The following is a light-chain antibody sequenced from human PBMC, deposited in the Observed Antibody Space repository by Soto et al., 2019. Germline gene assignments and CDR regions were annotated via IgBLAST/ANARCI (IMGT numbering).Light chain of an antibody. V-gene: IGLV2-8*01. J-gene: IGLJ2*01. CDR3: TSYAGSNIPVL. Sequence: QSALTQPPSASGSPGQSVTISCTGTSSDVGGYNFVSWYQQHPGKAPKLMIYDVTERPSGVPDRFSGSKSGNTASLTVSGXXXXXXXXYYCTSYAGSNIPVLFGGGTKLTVL. CDR2: DVT. CDR1: SSDVGGYNF.